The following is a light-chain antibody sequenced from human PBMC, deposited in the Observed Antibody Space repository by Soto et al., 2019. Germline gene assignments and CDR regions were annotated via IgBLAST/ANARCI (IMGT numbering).Light chain of an antibody. V-gene: IGKV3-11*01. J-gene: IGKJ4*02. CDR3: QQRSNWLT. Sequence: EIVLTQSPATLSLSPGEIATLYCRASQSVSSYLAWYQQKPGQAPRLLIYDASNRATGIPARFSGSGSGTDFTLTIGSLEPEDFAVYYCQQRSNWLTFGGGIKVEIK. CDR2: DAS. CDR1: QSVSSY.